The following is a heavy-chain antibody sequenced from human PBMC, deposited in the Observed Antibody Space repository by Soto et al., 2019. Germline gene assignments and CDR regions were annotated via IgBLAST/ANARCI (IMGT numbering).Heavy chain of an antibody. D-gene: IGHD3-16*01. CDR2: IYYSGST. Sequence: SETLSLTCTVSGGSISSYYWSWIRQPPGKGLEWIGYIYYSGSTNYNPSLKSRVNISVDTSKNQFSLKLSSVTAADTAVYYCARGGPTDFDYWGQGTLVTVSS. V-gene: IGHV4-59*01. CDR1: GGSISSYY. CDR3: ARGGPTDFDY. J-gene: IGHJ4*02.